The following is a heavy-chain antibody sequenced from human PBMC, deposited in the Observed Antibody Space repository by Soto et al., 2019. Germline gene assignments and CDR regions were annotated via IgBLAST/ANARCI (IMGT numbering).Heavy chain of an antibody. D-gene: IGHD5-18*01. J-gene: IGHJ6*02. CDR1: GYTFTSYG. V-gene: IGHV1-18*04. CDR3: ARDLEGGYSYGFNYYYGMDV. CDR2: ISAYNGNT. Sequence: ASVKVSCKASGYTFTSYGISWVRQAPGQGLEWMGWISAYNGNTNYAQKLQGRVTMTTDTSTSTAYMELRSLRSDDTAVYYCARDLEGGYSYGFNYYYGMDVWGQGTTVTVSS.